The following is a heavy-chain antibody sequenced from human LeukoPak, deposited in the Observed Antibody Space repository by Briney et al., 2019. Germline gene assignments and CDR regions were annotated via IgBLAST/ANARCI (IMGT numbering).Heavy chain of an antibody. Sequence: ASVKVSCKASGYTFTDYYIYWVRQAPGQGLEWMGWISTYNANTNYAQNFQGRVTMTTDTSTSTAYMELRSLRSDDTAVYYCARGYSYGYRDYFDYWGQGTLVTVSS. J-gene: IGHJ4*02. CDR2: ISTYNANT. CDR1: GYTFTDYY. D-gene: IGHD5-18*01. V-gene: IGHV1-18*01. CDR3: ARGYSYGYRDYFDY.